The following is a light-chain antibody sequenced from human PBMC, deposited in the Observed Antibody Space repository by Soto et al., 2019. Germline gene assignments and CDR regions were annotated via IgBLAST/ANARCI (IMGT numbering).Light chain of an antibody. Sequence: LLTQSPGTQSLSRGARATHPCKASERIYSAYLGWYQQKPGQAPRLLTYGTSSRATGIPDRFSGSGSGTDFTLTISRLEPEDFAVYYCQQYGNSPITFGQGTRLEIK. V-gene: IGKV3-20*01. CDR1: ERIYSAY. J-gene: IGKJ5*01. CDR3: QQYGNSPIT. CDR2: GTS.